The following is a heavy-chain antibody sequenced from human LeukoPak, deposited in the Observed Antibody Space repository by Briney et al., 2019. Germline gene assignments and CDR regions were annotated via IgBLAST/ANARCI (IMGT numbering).Heavy chain of an antibody. Sequence: ASVKVSCKASGYTFTSYDINWVRQATGQGLEWMGGRNPNSGNTGYAQKFQGRVTMTRNTSISTAYMELSSLRSEDTAVYYCARVGSGWTYYYYYMDAWGKGTTVTVSS. CDR2: RNPNSGNT. CDR3: ARVGSGWTYYYYYMDA. J-gene: IGHJ6*03. V-gene: IGHV1-8*01. CDR1: GYTFTSYD. D-gene: IGHD6-19*01.